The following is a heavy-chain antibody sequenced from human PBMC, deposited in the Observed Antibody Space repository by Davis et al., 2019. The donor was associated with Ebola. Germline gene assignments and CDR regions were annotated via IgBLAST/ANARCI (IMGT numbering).Heavy chain of an antibody. Sequence: ASVKVSFKASGYIFTSYDINCVRHATRQGLEWMGWMNPNSGNTGYAQKFQGRVTMTRDTSISTAYMELSSLRPDDTAVYYCVRYPPSNWNEFDYWGQGTLVTVSS. CDR3: VRYPPSNWNEFDY. CDR1: GYIFTSYD. J-gene: IGHJ4*02. V-gene: IGHV1-8*01. CDR2: MNPNSGNT. D-gene: IGHD1-20*01.